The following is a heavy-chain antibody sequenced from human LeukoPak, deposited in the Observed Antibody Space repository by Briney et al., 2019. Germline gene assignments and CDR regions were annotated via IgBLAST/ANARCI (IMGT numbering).Heavy chain of an antibody. CDR2: INRSGNT. Sequence: PSETLSLTCGVSDEPFSGYYWGWIRQPPGKGLELIGEINRSGNTDYNPSLKSRVSISIDTSKNQFSLKMISVTAADTAVYYCARVLGYDSTGYYLPGYYYMDVWGKGTTVTVSS. J-gene: IGHJ6*03. V-gene: IGHV4-34*01. CDR3: ARVLGYDSTGYYLPGYYYMDV. D-gene: IGHD3-22*01. CDR1: DEPFSGYY.